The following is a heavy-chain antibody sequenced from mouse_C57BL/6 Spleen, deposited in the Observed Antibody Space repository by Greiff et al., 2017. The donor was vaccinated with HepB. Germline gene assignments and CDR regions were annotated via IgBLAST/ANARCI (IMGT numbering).Heavy chain of an antibody. V-gene: IGHV5-16*01. Sequence: EVKLVESAGGLVQPGSSMKLSCTASGFTFSDYYMAWVRQVPEKGLEWVANINYDGSSTYYLDSLKSRFIISRDNAKNILYLQMSSLKSEDTATYYCARAGDLYYFDYWGQGTTLTVSS. CDR2: INYDGSST. J-gene: IGHJ2*01. CDR3: ARAGDLYYFDY. CDR1: GFTFSDYY. D-gene: IGHD3-3*01.